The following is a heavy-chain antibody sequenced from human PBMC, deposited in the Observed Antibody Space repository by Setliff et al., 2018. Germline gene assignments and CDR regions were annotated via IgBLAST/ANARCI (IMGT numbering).Heavy chain of an antibody. V-gene: IGHV1-46*01. D-gene: IGHD6-6*01. CDR1: GYTFTTYY. CDR3: VRRVYSSSSGYYHYYMDV. CDR2: IIPSGGST. J-gene: IGHJ6*03. Sequence: GASVKVSCKASGYTFTTYYMHWVRQAPGQGLEWMGIIIPSGGSTNYAQRFQDRVTMTRDTSTNTVYMELSSLRSEDTAVYYCVRRVYSSSSGYYHYYMDVWGKGTTVTVSS.